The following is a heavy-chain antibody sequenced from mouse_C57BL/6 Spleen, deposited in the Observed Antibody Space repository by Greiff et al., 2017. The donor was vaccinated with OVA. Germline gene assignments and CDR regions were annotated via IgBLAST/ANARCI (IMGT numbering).Heavy chain of an antibody. D-gene: IGHD1-1*01. V-gene: IGHV1-47*01. CDR1: GYTFTTYP. J-gene: IGHJ1*03. Sequence: VQLQESGAELVKPGASVKMSCKASGYTFTTYPIEWMKQNHGKSLEWIGNFHPYNDDTKYNEKFKGKATLTVEKSSSTVYLELSRLTSDDSAVYYCARPGYGSSWYFDVWGTGTTVTVSS. CDR2: FHPYNDDT. CDR3: ARPGYGSSWYFDV.